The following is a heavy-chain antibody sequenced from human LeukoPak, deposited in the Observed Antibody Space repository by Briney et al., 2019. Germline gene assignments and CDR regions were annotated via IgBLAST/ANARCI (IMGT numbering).Heavy chain of an antibody. CDR2: IYYSETT. J-gene: IGHJ6*03. Sequence: SETLSLTCSVSGGSISNYFWGWIRQPPGKGLECIGFIYYSETTNYNPSFKSRVTISVDTSKNQFSLKLNSVTAADTAVYYCARFPGGAEYRHYYYMDVWGKGTTVTVSS. CDR1: GGSISNYF. CDR3: ARFPGGAEYRHYYYMDV. V-gene: IGHV4-59*01. D-gene: IGHD1-14*01.